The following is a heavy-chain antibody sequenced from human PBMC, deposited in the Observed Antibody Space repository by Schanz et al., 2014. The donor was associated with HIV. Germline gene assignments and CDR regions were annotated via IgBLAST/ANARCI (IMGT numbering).Heavy chain of an antibody. Sequence: EVQLVESGGGLVQPGRSLRLSCAASGFRFGDYAMHWVRQAPGKGLEWVSSITWNSGTIVYADFVKGRFTISRDNAKDSLILQMNILRAEHTAVYYFAKDFTTVRTYGMDVWGRGTTVTVS. J-gene: IGHJ6*02. V-gene: IGHV3-9*01. D-gene: IGHD4-4*01. CDR3: AKDFTTVRTYGMDV. CDR2: ITWNSGTI. CDR1: GFRFGDYA.